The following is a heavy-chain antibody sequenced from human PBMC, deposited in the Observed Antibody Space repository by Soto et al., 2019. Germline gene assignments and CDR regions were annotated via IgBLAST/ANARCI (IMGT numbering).Heavy chain of an antibody. CDR1: GVHFDSYG. D-gene: IGHD3-10*01. CDR3: AKDPYGSGSYYTQYYYFGMDV. Sequence: QVQLVESGGGVVQPGRSLRLSCAASGVHFDSYGMHWVRQAPGKGPEWVATISYDGDNKYYADSVKGRFTISRDNFKSTLHLQMNSLRTEDTAVYYWAKDPYGSGSYYTQYYYFGMDVWGHGTRVTVSS. CDR2: ISYDGDNK. J-gene: IGHJ6*02. V-gene: IGHV3-30*18.